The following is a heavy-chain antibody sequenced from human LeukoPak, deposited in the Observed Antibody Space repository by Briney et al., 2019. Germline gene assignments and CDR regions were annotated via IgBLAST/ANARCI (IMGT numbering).Heavy chain of an antibody. V-gene: IGHV6-1*01. J-gene: IGHJ4*02. CDR2: TYYRSKWSF. CDR1: GDILFTNGVA. Sequence: QTLSLTCDISGDILFTNGVAWNRIRQSPSRGLEWLGRTYYRSKWSFEYALSVKSRISINADTSKNQFSLQLSSVTPEDTAVYYCARGKYSSFDIWGQGTLVTVSS. D-gene: IGHD6-13*01. CDR3: ARGKYSSFDI.